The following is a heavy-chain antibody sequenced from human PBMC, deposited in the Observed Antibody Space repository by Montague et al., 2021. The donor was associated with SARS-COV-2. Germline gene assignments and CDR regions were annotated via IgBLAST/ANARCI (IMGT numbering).Heavy chain of an antibody. Sequence: SLRLSCAASGFTFSSYWMHWVRQAPGTGLVWVSRVKGDGSRISYADSVKGRFTISRDNAKNTLYLQMNSLRAEDTAVYFCARGYFPVGGSANRGSYGMDVWGQGTTVTVSS. CDR2: VKGDGSRI. D-gene: IGHD3-9*01. CDR1: GFTFSSYW. CDR3: ARGYFPVGGSANRGSYGMDV. J-gene: IGHJ6*02. V-gene: IGHV3-74*01.